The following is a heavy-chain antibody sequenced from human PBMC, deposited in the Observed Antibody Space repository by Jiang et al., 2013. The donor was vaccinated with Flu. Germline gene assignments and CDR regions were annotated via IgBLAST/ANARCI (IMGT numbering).Heavy chain of an antibody. CDR2: NK. Sequence: NKYYADSVKGRFTISRDNSKNTLYLQMNSLRAEDTAVYYCARDRRIAAAGTRGWFDPWGQGTLVTVSS. J-gene: IGHJ5*02. V-gene: IGHV3-33*01. CDR3: ARDRRIAAAGTRGWFDP. D-gene: IGHD6-13*01.